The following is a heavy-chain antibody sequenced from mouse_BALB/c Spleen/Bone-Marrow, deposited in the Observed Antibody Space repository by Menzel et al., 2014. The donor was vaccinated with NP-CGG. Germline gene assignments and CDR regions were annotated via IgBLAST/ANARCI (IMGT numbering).Heavy chain of an antibody. CDR2: VNPYNDGT. V-gene: IGHV1-14*01. CDR1: GYTFTSYV. J-gene: IGHJ2*01. Sequence: LVESGPELVKPGASVKMSCKASGYTFTSYVMHWVKQKSGQGLEWIGYVNPYNDGTKYNEKFKGKATLTSDKSSSTAYMELSSLTSEDSAVYYCARRGRIAEALGYWGQGTTLTVSS. CDR3: ARRGRIAEALGY. D-gene: IGHD6-1*01.